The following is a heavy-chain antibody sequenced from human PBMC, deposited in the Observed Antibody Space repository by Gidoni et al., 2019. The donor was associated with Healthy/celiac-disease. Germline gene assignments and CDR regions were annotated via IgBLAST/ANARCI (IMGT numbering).Heavy chain of an antibody. V-gene: IGHV3-30-3*01. Sequence: QVQLVESGGGVVQPGRSRRLSCAASGFTFSSYAMHWVRQAPGKGLEWVAVISYDGSNKYYADSVKGRFTISRDNSKNTLYLQMNSLRAEDTAVYYCARRELKSYYYYGMDVWGQGTTVTVSS. CDR3: ARRELKSYYYYGMDV. D-gene: IGHD1-7*01. CDR2: ISYDGSNK. J-gene: IGHJ6*02. CDR1: GFTFSSYA.